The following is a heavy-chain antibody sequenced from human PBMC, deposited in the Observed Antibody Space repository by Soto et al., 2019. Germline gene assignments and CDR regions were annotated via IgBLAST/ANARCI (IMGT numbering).Heavy chain of an antibody. CDR2: IYSGGST. J-gene: IGHJ6*02. CDR3: ARDAVYSDILTGSPRGHGMDV. CDR1: GFSVSYNS. D-gene: IGHD3-9*01. V-gene: IGHV3-53*01. Sequence: GSLRLSCEVTGFSVSYNSMTWVRQAPGEGLEWVSVIYSGGSTYYADSVKGRFTISRDASKKMVYLQMNSLRPEDTAVYYCARDAVYSDILTGSPRGHGMDVWGQGTTVTVSS.